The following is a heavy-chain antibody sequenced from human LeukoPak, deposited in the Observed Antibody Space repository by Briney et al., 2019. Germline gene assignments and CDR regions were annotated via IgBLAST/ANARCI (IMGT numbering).Heavy chain of an antibody. CDR3: ARDRLRYSNYYFDY. V-gene: IGHV4-30-4*08. CDR2: IYSSGST. Sequence: TSQTLSLTCTVSGGSISSGDYYWSWICQTPGKGLEWIRYIYSSGSTYYNPSLKSRVTMSIDTSNNQFSLKLSSVTAADTAVYYCARDRLRYSNYYFDYWGQGTLVTVSS. J-gene: IGHJ4*02. D-gene: IGHD4-11*01. CDR1: GGSISSGDYY.